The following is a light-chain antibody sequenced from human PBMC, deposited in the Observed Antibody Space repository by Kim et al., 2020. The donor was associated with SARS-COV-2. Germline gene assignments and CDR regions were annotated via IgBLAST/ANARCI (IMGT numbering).Light chain of an antibody. J-gene: IGKJ5*01. V-gene: IGKV3-20*01. Sequence: PGERATLSCRARRSSRINYLAWYQQKRGRAPRLLIYGTSSRATDIPDRFSGSGSGTDFTLTISRLEPEDFAVYYCQQYGSSPGITLGQGTRLEIK. CDR2: GTS. CDR1: RSSRINY. CDR3: QQYGSSPGIT.